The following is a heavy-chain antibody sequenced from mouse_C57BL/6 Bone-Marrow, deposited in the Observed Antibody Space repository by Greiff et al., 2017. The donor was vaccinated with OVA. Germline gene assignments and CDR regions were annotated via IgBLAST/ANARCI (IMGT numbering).Heavy chain of an antibody. CDR3: AREDGNYENYYAMDY. D-gene: IGHD2-1*01. CDR1: GFTFSSYA. Sequence: EVKLVESGGGLVKPGGSLKLSCAASGFTFSSYAMSWVRQTPEKRLEWVATISDGGSYTYYPDNVKGRFTISRDNAKNNLYLQMSHLKSEDTAMYYCAREDGNYENYYAMDYWGQGTSVTVSS. J-gene: IGHJ4*01. CDR2: ISDGGSYT. V-gene: IGHV5-4*01.